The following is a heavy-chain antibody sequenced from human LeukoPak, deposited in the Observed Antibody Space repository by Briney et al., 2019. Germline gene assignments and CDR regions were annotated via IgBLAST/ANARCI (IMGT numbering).Heavy chain of an antibody. V-gene: IGHV1-18*01. D-gene: IGHD3-22*01. J-gene: IGHJ4*02. Sequence: GASVTVSCKASGYTFTSYGISWVRQAPGQGLEWMGWISAYNGNTNYAQKLQGRVTMTTDTSTSTAYMELRSLRSDDTAVYYCARAGGYYYDSSGYYALDYWGQGTLVTVSS. CDR1: GYTFTSYG. CDR3: ARAGGYYYDSSGYYALDY. CDR2: ISAYNGNT.